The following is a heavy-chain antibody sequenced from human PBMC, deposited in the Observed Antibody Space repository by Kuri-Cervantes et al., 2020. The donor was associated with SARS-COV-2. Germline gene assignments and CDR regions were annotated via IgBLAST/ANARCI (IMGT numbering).Heavy chain of an antibody. D-gene: IGHD2-2*01. CDR1: GGIFNNYA. V-gene: IGHV1-69*06. CDR3: ATSNCSSTRCFARGNWFDP. CDR2: IIPIFGTA. Sequence: SVKVSCKASGGIFNNYAISWVRQAPGQGLEWMGGIIPIFGTANYAQKFQGRVTITADKSTSTAYMELSSLRSGDTAVYYCATSNCSSTRCFARGNWFDPWGQGTLVTGSS. J-gene: IGHJ5*01.